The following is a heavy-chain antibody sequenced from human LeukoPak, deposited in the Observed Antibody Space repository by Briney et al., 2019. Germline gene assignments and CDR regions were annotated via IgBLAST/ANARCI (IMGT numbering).Heavy chain of an antibody. CDR3: AKLLVPAAILDYFDY. V-gene: IGHV3-23*01. D-gene: IGHD2-2*01. CDR1: GFTFSSYA. Sequence: GGSLRLSCAASGFTFSSYAMGWVRQAPGKGLEWVSAISGSGGSTYYADSVKGRFTISRDNSKNTLYLQMNSLRAEDTAVYYCAKLLVPAAILDYFDYWGQGTLVTVSS. J-gene: IGHJ4*02. CDR2: ISGSGGST.